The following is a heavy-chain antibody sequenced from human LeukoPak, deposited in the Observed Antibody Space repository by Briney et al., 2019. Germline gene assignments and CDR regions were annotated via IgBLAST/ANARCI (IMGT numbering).Heavy chain of an antibody. V-gene: IGHV4-4*07. Sequence: PSETLSLSCTVAGGSISSYIWNWIRQPAGKGLEWIGRIYSSGSTGYNPSLKSRVTMSVDTSKNQFSLKLNSVTAADAAVYYCARSNYYDSSGYGVYYFDYWGQGTLVTVSS. CDR3: ARSNYYDSSGYGVYYFDY. J-gene: IGHJ4*02. CDR2: IYSSGST. CDR1: GGSISSYI. D-gene: IGHD3-22*01.